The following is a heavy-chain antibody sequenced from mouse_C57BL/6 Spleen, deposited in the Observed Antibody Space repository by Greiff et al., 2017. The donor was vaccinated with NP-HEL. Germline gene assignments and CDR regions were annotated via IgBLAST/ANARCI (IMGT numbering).Heavy chain of an antibody. CDR3: ARSRYSNPYFDY. Sequence: VQLQQSGAELVKPGASVKISCKASGYAFSSYWMNWVKQRPGKGLEWIGQIYPGDGDTNYNGKFKGKATLTADKSSSTAYMQLSSLTSEDSAVYFCARSRYSNPYFDYWGQGTTLTVSS. V-gene: IGHV1-80*01. J-gene: IGHJ2*01. CDR2: IYPGDGDT. CDR1: GYAFSSYW. D-gene: IGHD2-5*01.